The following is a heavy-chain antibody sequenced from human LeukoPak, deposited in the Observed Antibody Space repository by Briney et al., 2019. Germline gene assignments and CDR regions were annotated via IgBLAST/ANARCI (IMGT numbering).Heavy chain of an antibody. CDR2: INSDGSST. CDR1: GFTFSSYW. Sequence: GGSLRLSCAASGFTFSSYWMHWVRQAPGKGLVWVSRINSDGSSTSYADSVKGRFTISRDNAKNTLYLQMNSLRAEDTAVYYCAGADDFWRGYSDYWGQGTLVTVSS. CDR3: AGADDFWRGYSDY. V-gene: IGHV3-74*01. D-gene: IGHD3-3*01. J-gene: IGHJ4*02.